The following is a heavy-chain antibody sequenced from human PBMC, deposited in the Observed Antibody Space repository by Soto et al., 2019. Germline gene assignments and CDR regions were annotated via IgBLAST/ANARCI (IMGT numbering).Heavy chain of an antibody. CDR2: IYSGGST. J-gene: IGHJ4*02. V-gene: IGHV3-66*01. CDR1: GFTVSSNY. D-gene: IGHD6-13*01. CDR3: ARAGRIAAAGTGVDY. Sequence: EVQLVESGGGLVQPGGSLRLSCAASGFTVSSNYMSWVRQAPGKGLEWVSVIYSGGSTYYADSVRGRFTISRDNSKNTLYLQMNRLRAEDTAVYYCARAGRIAAAGTGVDYWGQGTLVTVSS.